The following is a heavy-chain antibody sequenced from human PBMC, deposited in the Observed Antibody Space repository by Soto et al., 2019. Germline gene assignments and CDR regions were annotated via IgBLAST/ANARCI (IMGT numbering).Heavy chain of an antibody. CDR2: TYYRSRWYN. J-gene: IGHJ6*03. Sequence: XTLSLTCAISGDSVSSNSAAWNWIRLSSSRGLEWLARTYYRSRWYNDYAVSVRSRITVNPDTSKNQFSLQLTSVTPEDTAVYYCAGTTSHQWYYMDVWGKGTTATVSS. CDR3: AGTTSHQWYYMDV. V-gene: IGHV6-1*01. CDR1: GDSVSSNSAA. D-gene: IGHD1-7*01.